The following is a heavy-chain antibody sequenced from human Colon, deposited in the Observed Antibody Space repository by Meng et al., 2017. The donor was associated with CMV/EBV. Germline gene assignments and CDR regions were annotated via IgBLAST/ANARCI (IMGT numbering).Heavy chain of an antibody. Sequence: GESLKISCAASGFTFSSHWMHWVRQAPGKGLVSVSRINTDGSYVTYADSVKGRFIISRDNAKNTLYLQMNSLRAEDTAVYYCAKDRYYDFWSGFDYWGQGTLVTVSS. J-gene: IGHJ4*02. CDR1: GFTFSSHW. D-gene: IGHD3-3*01. CDR2: INTDGSYV. V-gene: IGHV3-74*03. CDR3: AKDRYYDFWSGFDY.